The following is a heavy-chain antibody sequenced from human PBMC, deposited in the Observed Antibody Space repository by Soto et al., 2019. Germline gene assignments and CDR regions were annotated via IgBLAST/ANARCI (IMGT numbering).Heavy chain of an antibody. CDR1: GGSISSYY. CDR3: ARMVVPAAILDYYYGMDV. V-gene: IGHV4-59*01. CDR2: IYYSGST. J-gene: IGHJ6*02. Sequence: ASETLYLTCTVSGGSISSYYCSWIRQPPGKGLEWIGYIYYSGSTNYNPSLKSRVTISVDTSKNQFSLKLSSVTAADTAVYYCARMVVPAAILDYYYGMDVWGQGTTVTVSS. D-gene: IGHD2-2*01.